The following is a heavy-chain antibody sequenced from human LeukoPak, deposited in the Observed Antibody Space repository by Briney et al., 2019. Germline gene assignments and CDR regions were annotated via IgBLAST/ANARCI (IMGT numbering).Heavy chain of an antibody. CDR3: VRGDYGDYTLFDY. CDR2: IYSGGST. J-gene: IGHJ4*02. Sequence: PGGSLRLSCAASGFTFSSNYMSWVRQAPGKGLEWVSVIYSGGSTYYADSVKGRFTISRDNSKNTLYRQMNSLKAEDTAVYYCVRGDYGDYTLFDYWGQGTLVTVSS. CDR1: GFTFSSNY. D-gene: IGHD4-17*01. V-gene: IGHV3-53*01.